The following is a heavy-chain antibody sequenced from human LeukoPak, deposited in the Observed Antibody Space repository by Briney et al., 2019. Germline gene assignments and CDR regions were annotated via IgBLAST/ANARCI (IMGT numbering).Heavy chain of an antibody. J-gene: IGHJ4*02. Sequence: GGSLRLSCAASGFTFSSYWMSWVRQAPGKGLEWVANIKQDGSERYYVDSVKGRFTISRDNAKNSLYLQMDSLRAEDTAVYYCARGEAYSSSLYYFDYWGQGTLVTVSS. V-gene: IGHV3-7*01. CDR2: IKQDGSER. D-gene: IGHD6-13*01. CDR1: GFTFSSYW. CDR3: ARGEAYSSSLYYFDY.